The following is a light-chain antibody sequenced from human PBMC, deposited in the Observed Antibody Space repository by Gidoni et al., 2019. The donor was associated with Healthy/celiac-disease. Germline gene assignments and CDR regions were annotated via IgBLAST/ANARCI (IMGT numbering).Light chain of an antibody. V-gene: IGKV3-20*01. Sequence: EIVLTQSPGTLSLSPGERATLYCRASQSVSSSYLAWDQQKPGQAPRLLIYGASSMATGIPDRFSGSGSGTDFTLTISRLEPEDVAVYYCQQYGSSPRYTFGQGTKLEIK. J-gene: IGKJ2*01. CDR2: GAS. CDR3: QQYGSSPRYT. CDR1: QSVSSSY.